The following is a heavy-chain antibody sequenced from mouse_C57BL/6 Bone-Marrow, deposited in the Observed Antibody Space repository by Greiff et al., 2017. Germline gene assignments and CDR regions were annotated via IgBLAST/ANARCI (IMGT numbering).Heavy chain of an antibody. Sequence: EVLLVESGGGLAKPGGSLKLSCAASGFTFSSYAMSWVRQTPEKRLEWVATISDGGSYTYYPKNIKGRFTISGDNARNNLYLQMSHLKSEDTAMYYCARDDGDCFDYWGQGTTLTVSS. CDR3: ARDDGDCFDY. D-gene: IGHD2-3*01. J-gene: IGHJ2*01. V-gene: IGHV5-4*01. CDR2: ISDGGSYT. CDR1: GFTFSSYA.